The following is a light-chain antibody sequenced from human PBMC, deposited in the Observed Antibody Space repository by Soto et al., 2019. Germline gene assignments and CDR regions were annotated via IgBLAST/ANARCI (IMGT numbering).Light chain of an antibody. CDR1: QSVSSSY. V-gene: IGKV3-20*01. CDR2: GAS. Sequence: IGLTQSPGNLSLSQGARASSSCRASQSVSSSYLAWYQQKPGQAPRLRIYGASSRATGIPDRFSGRGSATEFTLTISSLQPEDPATHYCQQYSTYPWTFGQGTKVDIK. CDR3: QQYSTYPWT. J-gene: IGKJ1*01.